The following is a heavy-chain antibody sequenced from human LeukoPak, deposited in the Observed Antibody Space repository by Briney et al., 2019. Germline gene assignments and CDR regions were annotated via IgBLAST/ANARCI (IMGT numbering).Heavy chain of an antibody. Sequence: GGSLRLSCTASGFTFGDYAMSWVRQAPGKGLEWVGFIRSKAYGGTTEYAASVKGRFTISRDDSKSIAYLQMNSLKSEDTAVYYCSRGRRATHDYWGQGTLVTVSS. CDR2: IRSKAYGGTT. CDR1: GFTFGDYA. V-gene: IGHV3-49*04. J-gene: IGHJ4*02. CDR3: SRGRRATHDY. D-gene: IGHD1-26*01.